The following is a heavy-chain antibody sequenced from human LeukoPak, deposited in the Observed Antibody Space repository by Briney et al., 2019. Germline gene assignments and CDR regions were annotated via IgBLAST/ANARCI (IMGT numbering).Heavy chain of an antibody. Sequence: PGGSVRLSCAASGFTFSTYAMTWVRQAPGKGLEWVSLISDSGAKTYYADSVKGRFTISRDNSKNTLSLQMNSLRAEDTAVYYCAKDVRVGGGGMDVWGQGTAVPVSS. CDR1: GFTFSTYA. CDR3: AKDVRVGGGGMDV. J-gene: IGHJ6*02. D-gene: IGHD1-26*01. V-gene: IGHV3-23*01. CDR2: ISDSGAKT.